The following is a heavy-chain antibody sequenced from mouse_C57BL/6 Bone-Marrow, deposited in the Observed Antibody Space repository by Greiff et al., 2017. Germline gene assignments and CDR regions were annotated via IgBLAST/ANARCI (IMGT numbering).Heavy chain of an antibody. V-gene: IGHV1-55*01. CDR2: IYPTSGRT. Sequence: VQLQQPGAELVKPGASVKMSCKASGYTFTSYWITWVKQRPGQGLEWIGDIYPTSGRTNYNEKFKSKAILTGDTSSNTAYMQLSSLTSEDSAVFYCARSGPLGRSFDYWGQGTTLTVSS. J-gene: IGHJ2*01. CDR3: ARSGPLGRSFDY. D-gene: IGHD4-1*01. CDR1: GYTFTSYW.